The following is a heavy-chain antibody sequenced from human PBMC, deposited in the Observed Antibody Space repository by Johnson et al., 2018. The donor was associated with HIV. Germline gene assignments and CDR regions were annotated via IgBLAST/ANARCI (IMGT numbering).Heavy chain of an antibody. V-gene: IGHV3-30*02. CDR2: IRYDGSNK. CDR3: ASGHMWSAF. Sequence: QVQLVESGGGLVKPGGSLRLSCRASGFTFSDYYMSWIRQAPGKGLEWVAFIRYDGSNKYYADSVKGRFTISRDNSKNTLYLQMNSLRAEDTAVYYCASGHMWSAFWGQGTMVTVSS. J-gene: IGHJ3*01. D-gene: IGHD2-21*01. CDR1: GFTFSDYY.